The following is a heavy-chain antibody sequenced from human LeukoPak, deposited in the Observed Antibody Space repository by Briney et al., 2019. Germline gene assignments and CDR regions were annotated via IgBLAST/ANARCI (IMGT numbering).Heavy chain of an antibody. J-gene: IGHJ4*02. CDR1: GDTSTNYD. CDR2: ISTYNGNT. Sequence: ASVKVSCKASGDTSTNYDINSVRQAPGQGLEWMGWISTYNGNTNYAQKLQGRVTMTTDTSTSTVYMELRSLRSDDTAVYYCAKIAHGANFFYYWGQGTLVTVSS. D-gene: IGHD4/OR15-4a*01. CDR3: AKIAHGANFFYY. V-gene: IGHV1-18*01.